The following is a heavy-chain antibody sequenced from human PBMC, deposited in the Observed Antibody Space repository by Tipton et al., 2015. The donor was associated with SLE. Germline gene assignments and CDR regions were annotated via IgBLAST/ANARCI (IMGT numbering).Heavy chain of an antibody. D-gene: IGHD6-19*01. Sequence: SLRLSCAASGFTFSSYWMSWVRQAPGKGLEWVANIKQDGSEKYYVDSVKGRFTISRDNSKNTLYLQMNSLRAEDTAVYYCARFNSSGWTGAFDIWGQGTMVTVSS. J-gene: IGHJ3*02. CDR1: GFTFSSYW. CDR3: ARFNSSGWTGAFDI. CDR2: IKQDGSEK. V-gene: IGHV3-7*01.